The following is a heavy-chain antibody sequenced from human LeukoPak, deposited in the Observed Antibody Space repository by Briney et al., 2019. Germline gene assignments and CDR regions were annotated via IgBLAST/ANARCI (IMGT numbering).Heavy chain of an antibody. CDR1: GYTYTRYF. V-gene: IGHV1-46*01. CDR3: ARGGDIVVVVAAHDY. J-gene: IGHJ4*02. Sequence: ASVNVSCKASGYTYTRYFIHWVRQAPGQGLEWMGILNPGGDWTTYAKKFQGRLNMTKDTSTSTVYMDLSSMRSEGTAVYYCARGGDIVVVVAAHDYWGQGTLVTVSS. CDR2: LNPGGDWT. D-gene: IGHD2-15*01.